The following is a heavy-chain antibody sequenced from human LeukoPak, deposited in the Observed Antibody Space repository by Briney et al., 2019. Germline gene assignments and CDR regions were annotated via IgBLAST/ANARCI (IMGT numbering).Heavy chain of an antibody. CDR1: GFTISAYW. CDR2: IKEDGSEK. CDR3: ARARVNALL. J-gene: IGHJ4*02. V-gene: IGHV3-7*01. Sequence: GGSLRLSCAASGFTISAYWMSWVRQAPGKGLEWVANIKEDGSEKYYVDSVKGRFTISRDNAKNSLYLQMNSLRAEDTAVYYCARARVNALLWGQGTLVTVSS. D-gene: IGHD2-2*01.